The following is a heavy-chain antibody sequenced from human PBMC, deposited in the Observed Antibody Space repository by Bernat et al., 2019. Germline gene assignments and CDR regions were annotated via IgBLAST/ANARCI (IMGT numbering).Heavy chain of an antibody. V-gene: IGHV4-39*01. Sequence: QLQLQESGPGLVKPSETLSLTCTVSGGSISSSSYYWGWIRQPPGKGLEWIGCIYYSGSTYYNPSPKSRVTLSVDTSKNQFSLRLSSVTAADTAVYYCASSFDDYGDYGGSETIRGGANGGDYWGQGTLVTVSS. J-gene: IGHJ4*02. D-gene: IGHD4-17*01. CDR2: IYYSGST. CDR3: ASSFDDYGDYGGSETIRGGANGGDY. CDR1: GGSISSSSYY.